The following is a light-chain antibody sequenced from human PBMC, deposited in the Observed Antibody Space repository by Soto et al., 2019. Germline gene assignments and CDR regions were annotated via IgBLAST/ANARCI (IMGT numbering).Light chain of an antibody. CDR2: AAS. V-gene: IGKV1-8*01. CDR1: QVISSY. J-gene: IGKJ3*01. CDR3: QQYYSYPPA. Sequence: AIRMTQSPSSLSASTGDRVTITCRASQVISSYLAWYQQKPGKAPKLLIYAASTLQSGVPSRFSGSGSGTDFTLTISCLQSEDFATYYCQQYYSYPPAFGPGTKVDIK.